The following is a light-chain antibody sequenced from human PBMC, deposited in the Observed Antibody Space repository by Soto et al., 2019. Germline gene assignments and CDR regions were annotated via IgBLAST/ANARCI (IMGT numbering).Light chain of an antibody. J-gene: IGKJ3*01. CDR2: LGS. Sequence: EIVMTQSPLSLPVTPREPATISCRSSQSLLLSNGYTYLHWYLQKPGQSPQLLIYLGSNRASGVPDRFSGSGSGTDFTLKISRVEAEDVGVYYCMQTLETLFTFGPGTKVDIK. V-gene: IGKV2-28*01. CDR3: MQTLETLFT. CDR1: QSLLLSNGYTY.